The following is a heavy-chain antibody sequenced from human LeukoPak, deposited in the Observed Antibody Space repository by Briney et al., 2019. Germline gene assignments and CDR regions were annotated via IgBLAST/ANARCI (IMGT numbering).Heavy chain of an antibody. CDR3: ARGGNYGSGSYYGMDV. J-gene: IGHJ6*02. D-gene: IGHD3-10*01. CDR1: GGTFSSYA. CDR2: IIPILGIA. V-gene: IGHV1-69*04. Sequence: ASVKVSCKASGGTFSSYAISWVRQAPRQGLEWMGRIIPILGIANYAQKFQGRVTITADKSTSTAYMELSSLRSEDTAVYYCARGGNYGSGSYYGMDVWGQGTTVTVSS.